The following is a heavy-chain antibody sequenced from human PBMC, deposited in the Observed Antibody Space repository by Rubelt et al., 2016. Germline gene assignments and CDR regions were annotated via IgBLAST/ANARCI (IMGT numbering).Heavy chain of an antibody. V-gene: IGHV4-34*01. CDR1: GGSFSGYY. J-gene: IGHJ4*02. D-gene: IGHD6-19*01. CDR3: ARVRRGCAAVADNTVFDY. Sequence: QVQLQLWGAGLLKPSETLSLTCAAYGGSFSGYYWSWIRQPPGKGLEWIGNIYYAGSTYFNPSLKGRITTSVETSKNLFSLNVHTVTAADTAVYYCARVRRGCAAVADNTVFDYWGQGMRVTVSS. CDR2: IYYAGST.